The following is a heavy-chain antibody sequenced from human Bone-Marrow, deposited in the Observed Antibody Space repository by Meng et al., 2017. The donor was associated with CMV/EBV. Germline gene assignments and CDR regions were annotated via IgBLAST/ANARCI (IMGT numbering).Heavy chain of an antibody. V-gene: IGHV1-69*05. CDR1: VVTCSSYD. CDR3: ARDLVSCWRATYWFDP. CDR2: IITSGGTA. Sequence: SVVTCSSYDSIWGRHAPGQGCEWMGGIITSGGTANHAQKCQGRVTITTYVSTSTSDMERRSSSSEDTSVYYCARDLVSCWRATYWFDPWGQGTLVTVSS. J-gene: IGHJ5*02. D-gene: IGHD1-26*01.